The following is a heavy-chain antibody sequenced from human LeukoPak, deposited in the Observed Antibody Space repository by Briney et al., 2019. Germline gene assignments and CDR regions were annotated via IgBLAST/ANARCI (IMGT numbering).Heavy chain of an antibody. CDR3: AREGIVVVPAAPYYYYMDV. V-gene: IGHV1-46*01. CDR2: MNPSGGST. D-gene: IGHD2-2*01. CDR1: GYTFTSYY. J-gene: IGHJ6*03. Sequence: ASVKVSCKASGYTFTSYYMHWVRQAPGQGLEWMGIMNPSGGSTSYAQKFQGRVTMTRDTSTSTVYMELSSLRSEDTAVYYCAREGIVVVPAAPYYYYMDVWGKGTTVTVSS.